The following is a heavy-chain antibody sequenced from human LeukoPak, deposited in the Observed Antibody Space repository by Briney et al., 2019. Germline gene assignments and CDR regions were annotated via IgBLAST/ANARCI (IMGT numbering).Heavy chain of an antibody. CDR3: ARCYYGSGSYYNRAPYYYYYMDV. Sequence: GGSLRLSCAASGFTFSSYWMSWVREAPGKGLEWVANIKQGGSGKYYVDSVKGGFTISRDNAKNSLYLQMNSMRAEDTAVYYCARCYYGSGSYYNRAPYYYYYMDVWGKGTTVTVSS. CDR1: GFTFSSYW. CDR2: IKQGGSGK. J-gene: IGHJ6*03. D-gene: IGHD3-10*01. V-gene: IGHV3-7*01.